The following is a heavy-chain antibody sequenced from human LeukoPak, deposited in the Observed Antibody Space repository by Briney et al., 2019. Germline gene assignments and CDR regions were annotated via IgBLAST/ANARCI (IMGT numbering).Heavy chain of an antibody. J-gene: IGHJ3*02. CDR3: ARDYYDSSGYQGAFDI. Sequence: GSLRLSCAASGFTFSSYAMSWVRQAPGKGLEWVSAISGSGGSTYYADSVKGRFTISRDNSKNTLYLQMNSLRAEDTAVYYCARDYYDSSGYQGAFDIWGQGTMVTVSS. D-gene: IGHD3-22*01. V-gene: IGHV3-23*01. CDR2: ISGSGGST. CDR1: GFTFSSYA.